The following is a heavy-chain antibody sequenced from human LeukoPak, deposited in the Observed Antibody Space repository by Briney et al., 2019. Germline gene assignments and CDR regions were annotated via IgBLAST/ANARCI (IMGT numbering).Heavy chain of an antibody. Sequence: GGSLRLSCAASGFTFRSYSMNWVRQAPGKGLEWVSYISSSSSSTIYYADSVKGRFTISRDNAKNSLYLQMNSLRAEDTAVYYCARDDHGGSDFDYWGQGTLVTVSS. CDR1: GFTFRSYS. J-gene: IGHJ4*02. V-gene: IGHV3-48*01. CDR2: ISSSSSSTI. CDR3: ARDDHGGSDFDY. D-gene: IGHD4-23*01.